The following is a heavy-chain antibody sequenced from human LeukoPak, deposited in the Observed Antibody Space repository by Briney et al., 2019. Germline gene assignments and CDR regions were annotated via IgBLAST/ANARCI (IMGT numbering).Heavy chain of an antibody. CDR3: AKFLPTHIVVANYYFDY. V-gene: IGHV3-30*02. D-gene: IGHD2-21*01. J-gene: IGHJ4*02. Sequence: GGSLRLSCAASGLIFSSYGMHWVRQAPGEGLEWVAYIRHDESKTFYADSVKGRFTISRDNSKNTLYLQMHSLRAEDTAVYYCAKFLPTHIVVANYYFDYWGQGTLVTVSS. CDR1: GLIFSSYG. CDR2: IRHDESKT.